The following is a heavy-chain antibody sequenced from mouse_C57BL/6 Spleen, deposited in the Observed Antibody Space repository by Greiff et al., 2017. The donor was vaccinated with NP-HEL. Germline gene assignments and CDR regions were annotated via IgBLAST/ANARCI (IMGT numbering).Heavy chain of an antibody. V-gene: IGHV5-4*01. D-gene: IGHD1-1*01. CDR1: GFTFSSYA. CDR3: ARDPVIYYYGSKGYFDV. CDR2: ISDGGSYT. J-gene: IGHJ1*03. Sequence: DVMLVESGGGLVKPGGSLKLSCAASGFTFSSYAMSWVRQTPEKRLEWVATISDGGSYTYYPDNVKGRFTISRDNAKNNLYLQMSHLKSEDTAMYYCARDPVIYYYGSKGYFDVWGTGTTVTVSS.